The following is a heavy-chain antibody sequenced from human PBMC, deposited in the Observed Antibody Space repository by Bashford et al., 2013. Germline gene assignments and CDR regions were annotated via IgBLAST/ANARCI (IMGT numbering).Heavy chain of an antibody. D-gene: IGHD4-17*01. V-gene: IGHV4-59*08. J-gene: IGHJ4*02. CDR3: ARRVTGIRMTT. CDR2: IYYSGST. CDR1: GGSLSSFY. Sequence: SETLSLTCAVSGGSLSSFYWSWFRQPPGKGLEWIGFIYYSGSTTYNPSLKSRVTISVDTSRNQFSLKLISVTAADTAVYYCARRVTGIRMTTWGQGTLVTVSS.